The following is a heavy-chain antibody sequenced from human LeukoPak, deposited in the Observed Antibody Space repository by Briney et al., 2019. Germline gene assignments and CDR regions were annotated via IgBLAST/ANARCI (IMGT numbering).Heavy chain of an antibody. Sequence: ASVTKSSKTSGYTFIAYFLHWVLQAPGQGLEWMGWINPINPNSDDIHYAQKFRGRVTMTRDTSISTAYVELSSLRADDTAVYYCARGGYTSSLYDYCVQAPLVSVSS. CDR3: ARGGYTSSLYDY. D-gene: IGHD5-12*01. J-gene: IGHJ4*02. V-gene: IGHV1-2*02. CDR1: GYTFIAYF. CDR2: INPINPNSDDI.